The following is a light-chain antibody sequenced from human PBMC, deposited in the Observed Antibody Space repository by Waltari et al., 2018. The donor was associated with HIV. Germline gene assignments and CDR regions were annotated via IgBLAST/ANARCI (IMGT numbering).Light chain of an antibody. CDR3: QQYNVYPWT. CDR2: RAS. CDR1: ENIGNW. J-gene: IGKJ1*01. V-gene: IGKV1-5*03. Sequence: DIEMTQSPSTLLPSVGDTATITCRTSENIGNWLAWYQMKPGKAPDLLIYRASTLKSGVPSRFSGRGSGTEFALTVRGLQPDDFGTFFCQQYNVYPWTFGQGTRVDLK.